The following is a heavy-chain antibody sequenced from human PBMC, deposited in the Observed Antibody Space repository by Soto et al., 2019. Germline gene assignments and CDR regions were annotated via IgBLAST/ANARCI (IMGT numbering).Heavy chain of an antibody. J-gene: IGHJ4*02. V-gene: IGHV3-30*18. CDR3: AKGRGYCSGGSCYGDY. Sequence: QVQLVESGGGVVQPGRSLRLSCAASGFAFSNYGMHWVRQAPGKGLVWVAIISYDGSNEYYSDSVKGRFTISRDNSKNTLYLQMNSLRAEDTAVYYCAKGRGYCSGGSCYGDYWGQTTLVTVSS. CDR1: GFAFSNYG. CDR2: ISYDGSNE. D-gene: IGHD2-15*01.